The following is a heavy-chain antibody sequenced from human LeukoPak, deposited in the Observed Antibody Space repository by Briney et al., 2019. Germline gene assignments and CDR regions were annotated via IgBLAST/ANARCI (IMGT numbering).Heavy chain of an antibody. Sequence: SETLSLTCTVSGASISSHFWTWIRQSPGKGLEWIGYVYYSGSTNYNPSLKSRVTISVDTSKNQFSLKLSSVTAADTAVYYCARGPPDYGDHVYYYYMDVWGKGTTVTVSS. CDR3: ARGPPDYGDHVYYYYMDV. CDR1: GASISSHF. J-gene: IGHJ6*03. D-gene: IGHD4-17*01. V-gene: IGHV4-59*11. CDR2: VYYSGST.